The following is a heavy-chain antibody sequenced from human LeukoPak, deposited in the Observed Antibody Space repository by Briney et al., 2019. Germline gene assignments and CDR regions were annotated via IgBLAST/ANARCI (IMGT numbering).Heavy chain of an antibody. V-gene: IGHV4-59*01. J-gene: IGHJ4*02. CDR2: IYYSGST. CDR3: ARSAAAGFAADY. CDR1: GGSISSYY. D-gene: IGHD6-13*01. Sequence: SETLSLTCTVSGGSISSYYWSWVRQPPGKGLEWIGYIYYSGSTNYNPSLKSRVTISVDTSKNQFSLKLSSVTAADTAVYYCARSAAAGFAADYWGQGTLVTVSS.